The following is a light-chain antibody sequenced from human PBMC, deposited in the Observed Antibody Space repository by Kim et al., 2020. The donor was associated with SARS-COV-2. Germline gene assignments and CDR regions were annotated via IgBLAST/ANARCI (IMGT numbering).Light chain of an antibody. V-gene: IGKV3-20*01. CDR2: STS. Sequence: SPGERATLSCRSSQRVARTSLGWYQQRPGQAPRLLIYSTSKRATGIPDRFSGSGSGTDFTLTISRLEAEDFAVYYCQQYGSSPRTFGQGTKVDIK. CDR3: QQYGSSPRT. J-gene: IGKJ1*01. CDR1: QRVARTS.